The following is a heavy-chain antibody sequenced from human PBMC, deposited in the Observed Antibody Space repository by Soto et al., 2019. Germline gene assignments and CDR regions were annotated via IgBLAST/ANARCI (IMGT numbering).Heavy chain of an antibody. CDR1: GVSISNGNHH. Sequence: QVQLQESGPGLVNPSQSLSLTCTVSGVSISNGNHHWSWIRQHPGKGLEWIGYISYSGSTNYNPSLESRVDISLDTSKNQFSLNLGSVTAADTAVYYCAAGPNQFFLDYWGQGTLVTVSS. CDR2: ISYSGST. CDR3: AAGPNQFFLDY. J-gene: IGHJ4*02. V-gene: IGHV4-31*03.